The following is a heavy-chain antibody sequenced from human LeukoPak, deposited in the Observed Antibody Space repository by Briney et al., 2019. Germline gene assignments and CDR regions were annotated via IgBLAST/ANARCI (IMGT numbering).Heavy chain of an antibody. CDR1: GFTFSDYY. Sequence: GGSLRLSCAASGFTFSDYYMSWLRQAPGKGLGWVVYICDSGRTVYYADSVKGRFTIFRDNAKNSVYLQMSNLRAEDTAVYYCARDRLGDYDHSGYYDKWGQGTLVTVSS. J-gene: IGHJ4*02. D-gene: IGHD3-22*01. V-gene: IGHV3-11*01. CDR2: ICDSGRTV. CDR3: ARDRLGDYDHSGYYDK.